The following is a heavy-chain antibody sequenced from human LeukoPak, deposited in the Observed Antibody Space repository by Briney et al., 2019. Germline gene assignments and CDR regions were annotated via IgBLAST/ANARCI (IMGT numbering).Heavy chain of an antibody. CDR1: GGSISSYY. D-gene: IGHD4-23*01. CDR3: AREKTTVVTPDDAFDI. Sequence: SETLSLTCTVSGGSISSYYWSWIRQPPGKGLEWIGYIYYSGSTNYNPSLKSRVTISVDTSKNQFSLKLGSVTAADTAVYYCAREKTTVVTPDDAFDIWGQGTMVTVSS. J-gene: IGHJ3*02. CDR2: IYYSGST. V-gene: IGHV4-59*01.